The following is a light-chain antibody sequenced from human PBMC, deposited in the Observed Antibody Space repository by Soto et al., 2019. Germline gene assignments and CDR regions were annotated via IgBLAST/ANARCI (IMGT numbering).Light chain of an antibody. CDR2: AAS. V-gene: IGKV1-9*01. CDR3: QQLNSFPLT. Sequence: DIQLTQSPSFLSASVGDRVTITCRASQGISSYLAWYQQKPGKAPKLLIYAASTLQSGVPSRFSGSGSGTEFTLTISSLQPEYFATYYWQQLNSFPLTFGQGTRLEIK. J-gene: IGKJ5*01. CDR1: QGISSY.